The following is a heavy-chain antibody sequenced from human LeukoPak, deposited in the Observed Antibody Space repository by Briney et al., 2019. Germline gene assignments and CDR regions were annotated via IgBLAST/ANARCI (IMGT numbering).Heavy chain of an antibody. CDR2: ISSSGSTI. CDR1: GFTFSSYE. J-gene: IGHJ6*03. Sequence: PGGSLRLSCAASGFTFSSYEMNWVRQAPGKGLEWVSYISSSGSTIYYADSVKGRFTISRDNAKNSLYLQMNSLRAEDTAVYYCARVGHSSGWYNYYYYMDVWGKGTTVAISS. CDR3: ARVGHSSGWYNYYYYMDV. V-gene: IGHV3-48*03. D-gene: IGHD6-19*01.